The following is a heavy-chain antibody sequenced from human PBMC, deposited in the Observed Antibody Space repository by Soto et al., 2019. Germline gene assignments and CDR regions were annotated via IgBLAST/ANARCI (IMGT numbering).Heavy chain of an antibody. Sequence: QVQLVQSGAEIKKPGASVKVSCRTSGYTFTTYNINWVRQATGQGLKWMGWMNPNSGTTGYAQKFQDRITLTRDTSITTAYMELSSLRSDDTAVYFCVRYGVAATYWGQGTLVTVSS. V-gene: IGHV1-8*01. D-gene: IGHD2-21*02. CDR3: VRYGVAATY. CDR2: MNPNSGTT. CDR1: GYTFTTYN. J-gene: IGHJ4*02.